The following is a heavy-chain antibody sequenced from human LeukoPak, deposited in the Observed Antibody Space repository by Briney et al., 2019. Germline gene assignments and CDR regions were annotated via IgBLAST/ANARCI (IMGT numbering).Heavy chain of an antibody. CDR3: AKESSYYDFWSGFPESDY. J-gene: IGHJ4*02. Sequence: GGFLRLSCAASGFTFSSYMMTWVRQAPGKGLEWVANIKPDGGEKFYVDSVRGRFTISRDNAKNSLYLQMNSLRAEDTAVYYCAKESSYYDFWSGFPESDYWGQGTLVTVSS. CDR1: GFTFSSYM. D-gene: IGHD3-3*01. V-gene: IGHV3-7*01. CDR2: IKPDGGEK.